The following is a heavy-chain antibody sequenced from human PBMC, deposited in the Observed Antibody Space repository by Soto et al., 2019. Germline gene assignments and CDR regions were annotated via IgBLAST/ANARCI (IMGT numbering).Heavy chain of an antibody. Sequence: PGGSLRLSCAASGFTFSSYEMNWVRRAPGKGLEWVSYISSSGSTIYSADSVKGRFTISRDNAKNSLYLQMNSLRAEDTAVYYCARDHKGGYYYYGMDVWGQGTTVTVSS. V-gene: IGHV3-48*03. CDR3: ARDHKGGYYYYGMDV. CDR1: GFTFSSYE. CDR2: ISSSGSTI. J-gene: IGHJ6*02.